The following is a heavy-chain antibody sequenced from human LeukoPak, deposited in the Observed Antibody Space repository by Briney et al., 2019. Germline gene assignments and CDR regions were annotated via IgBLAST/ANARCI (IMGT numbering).Heavy chain of an antibody. CDR1: GGSISSGSYY. Sequence: PSQTLSLTCTVSGGSISSGSYYWSWIRQPPGKGLEWIGSIYHSGSTYYNPSLKSRVTISVDTSKNQFSLKLSSVTAADTAVYYCARAPLYYDFWSGPPALFDYWGQGTLVTVSS. CDR3: ARAPLYYDFWSGPPALFDY. J-gene: IGHJ4*02. CDR2: IYHSGST. V-gene: IGHV4-39*07. D-gene: IGHD3-3*01.